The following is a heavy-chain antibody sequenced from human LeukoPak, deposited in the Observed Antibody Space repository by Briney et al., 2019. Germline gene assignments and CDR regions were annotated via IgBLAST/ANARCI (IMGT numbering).Heavy chain of an antibody. Sequence: PRGSPRPSCAASGFTLCSFSMNWVRPAPRKGLEWVSYISSSGNTIYYAGSVKGRFTISRDNAKNSLYLQMNSLRAEYTAVYYCAELGITMIGGVWGKGTTVTISS. CDR3: AELGITMIGGV. V-gene: IGHV3-48*04. D-gene: IGHD3-10*02. CDR2: ISSSGNTI. J-gene: IGHJ6*04. CDR1: GFTLCSFS.